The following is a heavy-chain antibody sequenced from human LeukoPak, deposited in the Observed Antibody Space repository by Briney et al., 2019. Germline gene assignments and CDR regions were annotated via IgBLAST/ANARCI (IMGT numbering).Heavy chain of an antibody. J-gene: IGHJ5*01. CDR2: INPDSGGT. CDR1: GYTFTGYY. CDR3: ARGYRTGDMTIFAS. Sequence: ASVKVSCKASGYTFTGYYMQWVRQAPGQGLEWMGWINPDSGGTNYAQKFQGRVTMTRDTSISTAYMELSRLTSDDTVVYYCARGYRTGDMTIFASWGQGTQVTVSS. D-gene: IGHD3-3*01. V-gene: IGHV1-2*02.